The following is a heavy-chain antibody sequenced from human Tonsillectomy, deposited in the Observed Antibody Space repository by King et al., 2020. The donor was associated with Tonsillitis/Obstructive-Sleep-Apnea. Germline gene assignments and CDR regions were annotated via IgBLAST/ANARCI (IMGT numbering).Heavy chain of an antibody. D-gene: IGHD2-2*01. Sequence: VQLVESGGGLVKPGGSLRLSCAASGFTFSSYSMNWVRQAPGKGLEWVSSISSSSSYIYYADSVKGRFTISRDNAKNSLYLQMNSLRAEDTAVYYCAREGLYCSSTSCYSYYYMDVWGKGTTVTVSS. CDR2: ISSSSSYI. J-gene: IGHJ6*03. V-gene: IGHV3-21*01. CDR3: AREGLYCSSTSCYSYYYMDV. CDR1: GFTFSSYS.